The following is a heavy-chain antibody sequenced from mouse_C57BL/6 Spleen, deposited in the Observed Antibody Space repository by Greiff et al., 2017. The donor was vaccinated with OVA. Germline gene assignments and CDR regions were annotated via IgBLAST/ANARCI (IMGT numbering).Heavy chain of an antibody. CDR1: GYTFTSYW. CDR3: ARSGNWDDAMDY. J-gene: IGHJ4*01. CDR2: IYPGSGST. V-gene: IGHV1-55*01. D-gene: IGHD4-1*01. Sequence: VKLMESGAELVKPGASVKMSCKASGYTFTSYWITWVKQRPGQGLEWIGDIYPGSGSTNYNEKFKSKATLTVDTSSSTAYMQLSSLTSEDSAVYYCARSGNWDDAMDYWGQGTSVTVSS.